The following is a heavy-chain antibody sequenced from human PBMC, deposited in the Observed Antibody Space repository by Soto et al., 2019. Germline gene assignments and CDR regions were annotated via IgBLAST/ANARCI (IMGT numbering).Heavy chain of an antibody. CDR1: GGTFYTYT. CDR2: ITPIYPTT. Sequence: GASVKVFCKASGGTFYTYTFSWVRQAPGQGLEWMGSITPIYPTTNYAEKFQGRLTVTADGSTNTAYMELNSLTSDDTAVYYCARIPRYSFPTSDDLDSWGQGTLVTVSS. D-gene: IGHD5-18*01. J-gene: IGHJ4*02. V-gene: IGHV1-69*13. CDR3: ARIPRYSFPTSDDLDS.